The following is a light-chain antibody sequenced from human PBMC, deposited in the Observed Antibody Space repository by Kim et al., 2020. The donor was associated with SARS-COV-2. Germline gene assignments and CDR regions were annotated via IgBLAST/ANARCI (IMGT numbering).Light chain of an antibody. J-gene: IGKJ4*01. Sequence: SPRDSATLPCRASQRVSSNLAWYQQTPGQAPRLLIYGASTRATGIPARFSGSGSGTEFTLTISSLQSEDFAVYYCQQYNNWPALTFGGGTKVDIK. CDR1: QRVSSN. V-gene: IGKV3-15*01. CDR2: GAS. CDR3: QQYNNWPALT.